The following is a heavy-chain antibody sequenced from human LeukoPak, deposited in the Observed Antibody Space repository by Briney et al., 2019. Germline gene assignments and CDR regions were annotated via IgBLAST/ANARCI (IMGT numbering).Heavy chain of an antibody. D-gene: IGHD2-2*02. CDR1: GFTFSNFA. CDR3: ARGGCTSTSCYSFDY. V-gene: IGHV3-66*02. CDR2: IFSGGAT. J-gene: IGHJ4*02. Sequence: GGSLRLSCVASGFTFSNFAMSWVRQAPGKGLEWVSVIFSGGATYYANSVKGRFTFSRDNSKNTLYLQMNRLTPEDTAVYYCARGGCTSTSCYSFDYWGQGTLVTVSS.